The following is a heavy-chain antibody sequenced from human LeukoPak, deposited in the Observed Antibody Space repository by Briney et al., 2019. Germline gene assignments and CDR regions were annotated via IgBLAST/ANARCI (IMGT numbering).Heavy chain of an antibody. J-gene: IGHJ4*02. V-gene: IGHV3-21*01. CDR3: ARDYYGDYGFDY. CDR1: GFTFSSYA. D-gene: IGHD4-17*01. CDR2: ISGSGSYI. Sequence: GGSLRLSCAASGFTFSSYAMSWVRQAPGRGLEWVSSISGSGSYIYYADSLQGRFTISRDNAKNSLYLQMNSLRAEDTAVYYRARDYYGDYGFDYWGQGTLLTVSS.